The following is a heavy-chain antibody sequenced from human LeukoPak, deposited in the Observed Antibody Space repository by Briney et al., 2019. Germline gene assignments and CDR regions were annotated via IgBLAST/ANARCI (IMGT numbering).Heavy chain of an antibody. CDR2: IKQDGSEK. CDR3: AKDSVVRNTGSYYFAS. Sequence: GGSLRLSCAASGFTFSSYWMSWVRQAPGKGLEWVANIKQDGSEKYYVDSVKGRFTISRDNAKNSLYLQMNSLRAEDTAIYYCAKDSVVRNTGSYYFASWGQGTLVTVSS. D-gene: IGHD1-26*01. CDR1: GFTFSSYW. V-gene: IGHV3-7*03. J-gene: IGHJ4*02.